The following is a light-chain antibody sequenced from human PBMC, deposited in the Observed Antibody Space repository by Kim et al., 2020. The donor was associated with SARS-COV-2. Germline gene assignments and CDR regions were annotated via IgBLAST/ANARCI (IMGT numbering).Light chain of an antibody. V-gene: IGLV4-69*01. Sequence: QLVLTQSPSASASLGASVKLTCTLSSGHSRNAIAWHQQQPERGPRYLMKLNSDGSHTKGDGIPARFSGSSSGAERYLTISSLQSEDEADYYCQTWDTGIHVFGGGTQLTVL. CDR1: SGHSRNA. CDR3: QTWDTGIHV. J-gene: IGLJ3*02. CDR2: LNSDGSH.